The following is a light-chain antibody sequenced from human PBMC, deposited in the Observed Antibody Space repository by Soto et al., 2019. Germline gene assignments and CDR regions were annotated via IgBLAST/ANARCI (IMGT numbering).Light chain of an antibody. J-gene: IGKJ5*01. CDR1: QGISSF. CDR2: AAS. V-gene: IGKV1-9*01. CDR3: QQHNSYPIT. Sequence: QLTQPPSSLSASAGGSVTITCRASQGISSFLAWYQQKPGKAPKLLIYAASTLQSGVPSRFSGSGSGTDFTLTISSLQPEDFATYFCQQHNSYPITFGQGTRLEIK.